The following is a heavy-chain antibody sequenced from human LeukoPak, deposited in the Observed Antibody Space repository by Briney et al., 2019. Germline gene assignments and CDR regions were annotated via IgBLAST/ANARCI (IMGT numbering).Heavy chain of an antibody. J-gene: IGHJ4*02. CDR2: IKQDGSEK. Sequence: GGSLRLSCAASGFTFSSYWMNWVRQAPGKGLEWVANIKQDGSEKYYVDSVKGRFTISRDNAKNSLYLQMNSLRAEDMAVYYCAKDTQTDYDFWSGPDYWGQGTLVTVSS. CDR3: AKDTQTDYDFWSGPDY. V-gene: IGHV3-7*03. CDR1: GFTFSSYW. D-gene: IGHD3-3*01.